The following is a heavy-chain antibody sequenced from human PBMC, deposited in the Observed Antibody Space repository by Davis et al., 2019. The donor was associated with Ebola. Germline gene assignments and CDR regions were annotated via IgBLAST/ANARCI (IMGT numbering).Heavy chain of an antibody. CDR3: ARGARYSSSRYYYYYGMDV. CDR1: GYSFTSYW. V-gene: IGHV5-10-1*01. J-gene: IGHJ6*02. Sequence: GESLKISCKGSGYSFTSYWISWLRQMPGKGLEWMGRIDPSDSYTNYSPSFQGHVTISADKSISTAYLQWSSLKASDTAMYYCARGARYSSSRYYYYYGMDVWGQGTTVTVSS. CDR2: IDPSDSYT. D-gene: IGHD6-13*01.